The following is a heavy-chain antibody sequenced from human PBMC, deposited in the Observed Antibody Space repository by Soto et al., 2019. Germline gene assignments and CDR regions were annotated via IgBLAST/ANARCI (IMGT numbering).Heavy chain of an antibody. J-gene: IGHJ4*02. CDR1: DVTIGSGVYC. CDR2: IYYSGST. D-gene: IGHD2-2*02. V-gene: IGHV4-31*03. CDR3: AGYCSSTSCYTATDS. Sequence: SVGDVTIGSGVYCWSCIRPHPGKGLEWIGYIYYSGSTYYNPSLKSRVTISVDTSKNQFSLKLSSVTAADTAVYYCAGYCSSTSCYTATDSWGQGTLVTAPQ.